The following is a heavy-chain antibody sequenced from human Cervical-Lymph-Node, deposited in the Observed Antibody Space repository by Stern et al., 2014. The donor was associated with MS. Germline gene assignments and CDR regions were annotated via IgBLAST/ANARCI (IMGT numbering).Heavy chain of an antibody. CDR3: ARERAYYDFWSGYRGDAFDI. CDR2: MNPNSGNT. V-gene: IGHV1-8*01. J-gene: IGHJ3*02. Sequence: VQLVESGAEVKKPGASVKVSCKASGYTFTSYDINWVRQATGQGLEWMGWMNPNSGNTGYAQKFQGRVTITRNTSISTAYMELSSLRSEDTAVYYCARERAYYDFWSGYRGDAFDIWGQGTMVTVSS. D-gene: IGHD3-3*01. CDR1: GYTFTSYD.